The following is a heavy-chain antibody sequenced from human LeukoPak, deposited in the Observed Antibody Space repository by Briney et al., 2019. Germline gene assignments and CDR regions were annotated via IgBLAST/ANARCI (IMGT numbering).Heavy chain of an antibody. CDR2: IYPGDSDT. D-gene: IGHD2-15*01. J-gene: IGHJ4*02. Sequence: PGESLKISCKGSGYSFTSYWIGWVRQMPGKGLEWMGIIYPGDSDTRYSPSFQGQVTISADKSISTAYLQWSSLKASDTAIYYCASPGEVVIAPFDYWGQGTLVTVSS. CDR1: GYSFTSYW. CDR3: ASPGEVVIAPFDY. V-gene: IGHV5-51*01.